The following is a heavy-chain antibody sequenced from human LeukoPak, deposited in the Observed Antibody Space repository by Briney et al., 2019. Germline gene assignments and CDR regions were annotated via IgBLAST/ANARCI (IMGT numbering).Heavy chain of an antibody. CDR1: GFTFIASW. Sequence: GGSLRLSCEASGFTFIASWMTWIRQAPGKGLEWVATINQVGSEIHYGDSVKGRFTISRNNTKNLVFLQMNGLRAEDTAMYYCAGHYSLIYDYWGQGSLVTVSS. CDR3: AGHYSLIYDY. D-gene: IGHD3-3*01. V-gene: IGHV3-7*01. J-gene: IGHJ4*02. CDR2: INQVGSEI.